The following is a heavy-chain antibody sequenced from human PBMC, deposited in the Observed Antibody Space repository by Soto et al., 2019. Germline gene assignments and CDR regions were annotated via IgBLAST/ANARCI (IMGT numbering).Heavy chain of an antibody. CDR2: IYYSGST. D-gene: IGHD3-10*01. CDR1: GGSISSGGYY. V-gene: IGHV4-31*03. J-gene: IGHJ5*02. CDR3: ARGRKVRVNWFDP. Sequence: SETLSLTCTVSGGSISSGGYYWSWIRQHPGKGLEWIGYIYYSGSTYYNPSLKSRDTISVDTSKNQFSLKLSSVTAADTAVYYCARGRKVRVNWFDPWGQGTLVTVSS.